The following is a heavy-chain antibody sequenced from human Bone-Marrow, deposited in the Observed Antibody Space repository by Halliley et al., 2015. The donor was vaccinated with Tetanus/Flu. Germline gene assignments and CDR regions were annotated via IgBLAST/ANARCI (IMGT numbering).Heavy chain of an antibody. Sequence: SLRLSCLASGFNFSSFAMSWVRQAPGKGLEWVSTFSGRGGKTYYADSVKGRFTISRDNSKNTLLLQMNSLRADDTATYFCAKVGYTYAFFDAWGQGALVTVSS. V-gene: IGHV3-23*01. D-gene: IGHD5-18*01. J-gene: IGHJ4*02. CDR2: FSGRGGKT. CDR1: GFNFSSFA. CDR3: AKVGYTYAFFDA.